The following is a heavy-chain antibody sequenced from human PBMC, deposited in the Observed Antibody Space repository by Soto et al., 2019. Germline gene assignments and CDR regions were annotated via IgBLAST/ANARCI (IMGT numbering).Heavy chain of an antibody. CDR3: AKDLPGQRYYYYGMDV. V-gene: IGHV3-30*18. D-gene: IGHD6-25*01. CDR1: GFTFSSYG. J-gene: IGHJ6*02. Sequence: HPGGSLRLSCAASGFTFSSYGMHWVRQAPGKGLEWVAVISYDGSNKYYADSVKGRFTISRDNSKNTLYLQMNSLRAEDTAVYYCAKDLPGQRYYYYGMDVWGQGTTVTVSS. CDR2: ISYDGSNK.